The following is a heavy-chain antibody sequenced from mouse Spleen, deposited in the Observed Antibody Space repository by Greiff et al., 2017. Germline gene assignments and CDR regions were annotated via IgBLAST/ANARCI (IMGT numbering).Heavy chain of an antibody. CDR3: ARFITTVVATDYYAMDY. CDR1: GYTFTSYW. J-gene: IGHJ4*01. Sequence: QVQLQQPGAELVKPGASVKLSCKASGYTFTSYWMHWVKQRPGRGLEWIGRIDPNSGGTKYNEKFKSKATLTVDKPSSTAYMQLSSLTSEDSAVYYCARFITTVVATDYYAMDYWGQGTSVTVSS. D-gene: IGHD1-1*01. CDR2: IDPNSGGT. V-gene: IGHV1-72*01.